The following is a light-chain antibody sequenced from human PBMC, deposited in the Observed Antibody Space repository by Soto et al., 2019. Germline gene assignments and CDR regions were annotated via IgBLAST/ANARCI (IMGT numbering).Light chain of an antibody. CDR1: SSNIGAEYD. J-gene: IGLJ2*01. CDR2: ESS. V-gene: IGLV1-40*01. Sequence: QSVLTQPSSVSGAPGQTVTISGTGSSSNIGAEYDVHWYQQLPGGAPKLLIYESSDRLSGVPDRFSVSKSGASASLAITGLQAEDEANYYCQSYDSSLSVVVFGGGTKLTVL. CDR3: QSYDSSLSVVV.